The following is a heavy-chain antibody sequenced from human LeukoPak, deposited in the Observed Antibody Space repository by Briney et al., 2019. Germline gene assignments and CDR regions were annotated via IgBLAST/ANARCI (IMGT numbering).Heavy chain of an antibody. V-gene: IGHV3-9*01. J-gene: IGHJ4*02. D-gene: IGHD5-12*01. CDR1: GFTFDDYA. Sequence: PGRSLRLSCAASGFTFDDYAMHWVRQAPGKGLEWVSGISWGSGSITYADSVKGRFTISRDNARNSLYLQMNSLRAEDTAFYYCAKDMGTGGFTGSDLGFDYWGQGTLVTVSS. CDR2: ISWGSGSI. CDR3: AKDMGTGGFTGSDLGFDY.